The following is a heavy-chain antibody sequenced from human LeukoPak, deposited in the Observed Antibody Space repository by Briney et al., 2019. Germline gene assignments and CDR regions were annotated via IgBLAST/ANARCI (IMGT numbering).Heavy chain of an antibody. J-gene: IGHJ6*02. D-gene: IGHD3-22*01. Sequence: QPGRSLRLSCAASGFTFDDYAMHWVRQAPGKGLEWVSGISWNGGSIDYADSVKGRFTISRDNAKNSLYLQMNSLRAEDTAVYYCAKGSGIYYDSSGYYGVMDVWGQGTTVTVSS. V-gene: IGHV3-9*01. CDR1: GFTFDDYA. CDR2: ISWNGGSI. CDR3: AKGSGIYYDSSGYYGVMDV.